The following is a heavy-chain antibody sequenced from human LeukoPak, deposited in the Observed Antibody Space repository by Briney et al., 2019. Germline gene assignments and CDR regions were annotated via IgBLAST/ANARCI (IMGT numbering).Heavy chain of an antibody. CDR2: ISHDGSNK. J-gene: IGHJ3*02. CDR1: GFTFSTYG. Sequence: QPGGSLRLSCAASGFTFSTYGMHWVRQAPGKGLEWVAVISHDGSNKYYADSVKGRFTISRGNSKNTLYLQMNSLRAEDTAVYYCAKENGGGSIFGVVKSKDAFDIWGQGTMVTVSS. V-gene: IGHV3-30*18. D-gene: IGHD3-3*01. CDR3: AKENGGGSIFGVVKSKDAFDI.